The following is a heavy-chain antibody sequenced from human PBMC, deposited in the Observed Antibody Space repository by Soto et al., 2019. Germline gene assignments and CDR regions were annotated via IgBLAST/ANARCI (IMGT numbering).Heavy chain of an antibody. V-gene: IGHV1-8*01. J-gene: IGHJ6*02. Sequence: ASVKVSCKASGYTFTSYDINWVRQATGQGLEWMGWMNPNSGNTGYAQKFQGRVTMTRNTSISTAYMELSSLRSEDTAVYYCARRTIFGVVTPFYGMDVWGQGPTVTVS. CDR3: ARRTIFGVVTPFYGMDV. CDR1: GYTFTSYD. D-gene: IGHD3-3*01. CDR2: MNPNSGNT.